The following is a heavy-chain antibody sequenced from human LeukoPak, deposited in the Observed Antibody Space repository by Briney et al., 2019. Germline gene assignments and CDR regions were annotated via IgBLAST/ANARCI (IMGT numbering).Heavy chain of an antibody. CDR1: RFTFSSYS. CDR3: AREYSGSYVAFDI. J-gene: IGHJ3*02. Sequence: NPGGSLRLSCAASRFTFSSYSMNWVRQAPGKGLEWVSSISSSGSYIYYADSVKGRFTISRDNSKNTLYLQMNSLRAEDTAVYYCAREYSGSYVAFDIWGQGTMVTVSS. CDR2: ISSSGSYI. D-gene: IGHD1-26*01. V-gene: IGHV3-21*01.